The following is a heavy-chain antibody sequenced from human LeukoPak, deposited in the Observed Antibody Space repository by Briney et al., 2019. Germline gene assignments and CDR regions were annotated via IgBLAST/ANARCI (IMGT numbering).Heavy chain of an antibody. CDR3: ATGGFRGEGGAFDI. CDR2: MNPNSGNT. V-gene: IGHV1-8*01. CDR1: GYTFTSYD. Sequence: ASVKVSCKASGYTFTSYDISWVRQATGQGLEWMRWMNPNSGNTGYAQKFQGRVTMTRNTSISTAYMELSSLRSEDTAVYYCATGGFRGEGGAFDIWGQGTMVTVSS. J-gene: IGHJ3*02. D-gene: IGHD3-16*01.